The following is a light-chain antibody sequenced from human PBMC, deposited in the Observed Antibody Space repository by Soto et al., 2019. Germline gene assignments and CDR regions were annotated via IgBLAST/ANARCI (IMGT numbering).Light chain of an antibody. CDR1: QSISSY. V-gene: IGKV1-39*01. Sequence: DIQMTQSPFSLSASVGDRVTITCRSSQSISSYLNWYQQKPGKPHKLLIYAAVSLQSGIPSRFSAYGSGTDFTLTISSLQPEDFATYYGQQTYSSPQWTFGQGTKVDIK. CDR3: QQTYSSPQWT. CDR2: AAV. J-gene: IGKJ1*01.